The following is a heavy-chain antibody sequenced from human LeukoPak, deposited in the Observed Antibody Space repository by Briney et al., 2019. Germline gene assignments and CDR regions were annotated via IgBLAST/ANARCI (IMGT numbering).Heavy chain of an antibody. CDR1: GFTFSSYA. J-gene: IGHJ4*02. V-gene: IGHV3-23*01. Sequence: GGSLRLSCAASGFTFSSYAMTWVRQAPGKGLEWVSIISGSGASTYYADSVKGRFTISRDNSKNTLYLQMNSLRAEDTAVYYCAKYPTYYYDSSGYYYFDYWGQGTLVTVSS. D-gene: IGHD3-22*01. CDR2: ISGSGAST. CDR3: AKYPTYYYDSSGYYYFDY.